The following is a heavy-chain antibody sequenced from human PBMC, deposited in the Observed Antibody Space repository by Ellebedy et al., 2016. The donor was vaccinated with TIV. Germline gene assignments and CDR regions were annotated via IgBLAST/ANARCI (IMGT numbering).Heavy chain of an antibody. J-gene: IGHJ4*02. CDR3: VRDLTNYGSSSY. V-gene: IGHV1-2*02. CDR1: GYTLTDYY. D-gene: IGHD3-22*01. CDR2: INPNSGDT. Sequence: AASVKVSCKASGYTLTDYYIHWVRQAPGQGLEWVAWINPNSGDTAYAQNLQGRVTVTGDTSISTAYMELSRLISDDTAVYYCVRDLTNYGSSSYWGQGTLVIVSS.